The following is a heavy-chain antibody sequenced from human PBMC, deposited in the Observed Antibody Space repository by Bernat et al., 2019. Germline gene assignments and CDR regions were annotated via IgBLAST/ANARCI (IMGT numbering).Heavy chain of an antibody. CDR2: IDWDDDK. CDR3: ARRRVAATRDDAFDI. CDR1: GFSLSTSGMC. J-gene: IGHJ3*02. Sequence: QVTLRESGPALVKPTQTLTLTCTFSGFSLSTSGMCVSWIRQPPGTALEWLARIDWDDDKYYSTSLKTRLTISKGTSKNQVVLTMTNMDAVDTATYYCARRRVAATRDDAFDIWGRGTMVTVSS. V-gene: IGHV2-70*15. D-gene: IGHD6-19*01.